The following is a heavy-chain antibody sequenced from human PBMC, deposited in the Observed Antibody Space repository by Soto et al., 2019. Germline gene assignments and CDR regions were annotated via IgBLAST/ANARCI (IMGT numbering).Heavy chain of an antibody. V-gene: IGHV3-23*01. CDR3: AKDWRFVGATEGSDY. CDR2: ISGSGGST. D-gene: IGHD1-26*01. Sequence: PGGSLRLSCAASGFTFSSYAMSWVRQAPGKGLEWVSAISGSGGSTYYADSVKGRFTISRDNSKNTLYLQMNSLRAEDTAVYYCAKDWRFVGATEGSDYWGQGTLVTVSS. J-gene: IGHJ4*02. CDR1: GFTFSSYA.